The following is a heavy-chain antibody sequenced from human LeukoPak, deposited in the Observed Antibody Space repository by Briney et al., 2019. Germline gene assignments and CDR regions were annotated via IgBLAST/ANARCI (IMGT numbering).Heavy chain of an antibody. V-gene: IGHV3-30-3*01. CDR1: GFTFSSYA. Sequence: GGSLRLSCAASGFTFSSYAMHWVRQAPGKGLEWVAVISYDGSNKYYADSVKGRFTISRDNSKNTLYLQMNSLRAEDTAVYYCARDRTGESYFDYWGRGTLVTVSS. J-gene: IGHJ4*02. CDR3: ARDRTGESYFDY. D-gene: IGHD7-27*01. CDR2: ISYDGSNK.